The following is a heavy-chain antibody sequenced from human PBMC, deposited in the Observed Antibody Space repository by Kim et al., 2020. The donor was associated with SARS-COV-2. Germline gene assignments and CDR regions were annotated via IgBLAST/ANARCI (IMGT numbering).Heavy chain of an antibody. J-gene: IGHJ5*02. V-gene: IGHV7-4-1*02. CDR2: INTNTGNP. Sequence: ASVKVSCKASGYTFTSYAMNWVRQAPGQGLEWMGWINTNTGNPTYAQGFTGRFVFSLDTSVSTAYLQISSLKAEDTAVYYCAREGLRIAAARGVGGWFDPWGQGTLVTVSS. CDR1: GYTFTSYA. CDR3: AREGLRIAAARGVGGWFDP. D-gene: IGHD6-13*01.